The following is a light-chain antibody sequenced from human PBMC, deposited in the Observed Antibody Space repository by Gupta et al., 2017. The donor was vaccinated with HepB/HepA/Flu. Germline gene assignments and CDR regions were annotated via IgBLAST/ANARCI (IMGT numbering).Light chain of an antibody. Sequence: DIQMTQSPSSLSASVGDRVTITCRASQSISSYLNWYQQKPGKAPKLLIYAASILQSGVPSRFSGSGSGTDFTLTISSLQPEDFATYYCQQSYNPPRTFGPGTKVDIK. CDR3: QQSYNPPRT. J-gene: IGKJ3*01. V-gene: IGKV1-39*01. CDR2: AAS. CDR1: QSISSY.